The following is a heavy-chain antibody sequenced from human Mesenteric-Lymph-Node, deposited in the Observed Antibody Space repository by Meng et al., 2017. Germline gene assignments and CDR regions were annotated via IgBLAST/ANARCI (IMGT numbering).Heavy chain of an antibody. V-gene: IGHV4-4*02. CDR1: GGSTSSSNW. D-gene: IGHD3-22*01. Sequence: SETLSLTCGVSGGSTSSSNWWSWVRQPPGKRLEWIGESNPSGNTNYNPSLKSRVTISADKSKNQFSLRLTSVTAADTAVYYCAREEHYYDSSGYYYYFDYWGQGTLVTVSS. CDR2: SNPSGNT. CDR3: AREEHYYDSSGYYYYFDY. J-gene: IGHJ4*02.